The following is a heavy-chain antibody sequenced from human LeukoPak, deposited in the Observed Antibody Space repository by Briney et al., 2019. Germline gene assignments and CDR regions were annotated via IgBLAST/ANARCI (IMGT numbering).Heavy chain of an antibody. CDR1: GGSISSGDYY. CDR2: MYYSGST. Sequence: SQTLSLTCTVSGGSISSGDYYWSWIRQPPGKGLEWIAYMYYSGSTYYSPSLKSRVTMSADTSKNQLSLKLSSVTAADTAVYYCARPYYYDSRIDPWGQGILVTVSS. J-gene: IGHJ5*02. V-gene: IGHV4-30-4*01. CDR3: ARPYYYDSRIDP. D-gene: IGHD3-22*01.